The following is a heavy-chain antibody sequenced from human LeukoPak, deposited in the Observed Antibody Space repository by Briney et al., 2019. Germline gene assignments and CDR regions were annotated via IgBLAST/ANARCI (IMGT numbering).Heavy chain of an antibody. V-gene: IGHV3-7*01. Sequence: PGGPLRLSCAASGFTFSSYAMHWARQAPGKGLEWVANIKGDESEKYYVDSVKGRFTISRDNAKNSLYLQMDSLRTDDTAVYYCARGGATTGRFDYWGQGTLVTGSS. J-gene: IGHJ4*02. CDR3: ARGGATTGRFDY. CDR1: GFTFSSYA. CDR2: IKGDESEK. D-gene: IGHD4-11*01.